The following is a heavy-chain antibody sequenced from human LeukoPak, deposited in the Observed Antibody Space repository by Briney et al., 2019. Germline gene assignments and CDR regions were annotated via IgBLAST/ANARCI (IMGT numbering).Heavy chain of an antibody. CDR1: GNGFSDYW. CDR2: IHPSDYDT. D-gene: IGHD3-22*01. CDR3: ARRHYYDTEFDP. V-gene: IGHV5-51*01. Sequence: GESLMISCRASGNGFSDYWIGWVRQMPGKGLEWMGIIHPSDYDTVYNPSFQGQVTISADGSISTAYLQWSSLQASDTAIYYCARRHYYDTEFDPWGQGTLVTVSS. J-gene: IGHJ5*02.